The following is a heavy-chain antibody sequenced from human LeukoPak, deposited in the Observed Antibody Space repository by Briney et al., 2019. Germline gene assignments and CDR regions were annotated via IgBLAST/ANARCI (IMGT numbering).Heavy chain of an antibody. CDR2: INTDGSVT. CDR3: ATRPGMGINYFDL. Sequence: GGSLRLSCTASGFTFSSYCVHWVRQTQEKGLVWVSRINTDGSVTDYADSVKGRFTISRDNSRNTGYLQMNSLSAEDTAVYYCATRPGMGINYFDLWGRGTLVTVSS. V-gene: IGHV3-74*01. CDR1: GFTFSSYC. D-gene: IGHD1-1*01. J-gene: IGHJ2*01.